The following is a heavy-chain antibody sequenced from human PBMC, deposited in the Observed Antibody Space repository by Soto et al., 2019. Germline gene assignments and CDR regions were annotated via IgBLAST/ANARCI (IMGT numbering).Heavy chain of an antibody. D-gene: IGHD6-13*01. CDR1: GGTFSSYA. CDR2: IIPIFGTA. Sequence: SVRVSCKASGGTFSSYAISWVRQAPGQVLEWMGVIIPIFGTANYAQKFQGRVTITADKSTSTAYMELSSLRSEDTDVYYCVRARAAAGIPSYYCYGMDVGGQGTTVPVYS. CDR3: VRARAAAGIPSYYCYGMDV. J-gene: IGHJ6*02. V-gene: IGHV1-69*06.